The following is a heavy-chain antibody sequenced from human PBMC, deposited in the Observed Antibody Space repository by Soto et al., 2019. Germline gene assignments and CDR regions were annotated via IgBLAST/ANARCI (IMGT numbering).Heavy chain of an antibody. CDR3: ATCQLGEYYYAMDI. CDR1: GDSITTYKW. V-gene: IGHV4-4*02. CDR2: IYDSGNT. Sequence: SETLSLTCGVSGDSITTYKWWTWVRQTPGKGLEWIGEIYDSGNTRYNPSLKSRVTISKDTSKNELSLKLNSVTVADTAVYYCATCQLGEYYYAMDIWGQGTTVTVSS. D-gene: IGHD7-27*01. J-gene: IGHJ6*02.